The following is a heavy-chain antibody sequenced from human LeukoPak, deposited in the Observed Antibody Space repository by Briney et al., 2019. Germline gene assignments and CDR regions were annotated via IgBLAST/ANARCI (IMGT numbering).Heavy chain of an antibody. CDR1: GYTLTELS. CDR3: ATGLIVVVPAAIQGILDY. CDR2: FHPEDGET. V-gene: IGHV1-24*01. D-gene: IGHD2-2*02. J-gene: IGHJ4*02. Sequence: ASVKVSCKVSGYTLTELSMHWVRQAPGKGLEWMGGFHPEDGETIYAQKFQGRVTMTEDTSTDTAYMELSSLRSEDTAVYYCATGLIVVVPAAIQGILDYWGQGTLVTVSS.